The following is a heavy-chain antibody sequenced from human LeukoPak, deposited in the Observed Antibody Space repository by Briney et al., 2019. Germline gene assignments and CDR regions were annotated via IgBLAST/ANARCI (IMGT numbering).Heavy chain of an antibody. J-gene: IGHJ6*02. Sequence: PGGSLRFSCAASGITFSSYWMSWVRQAPGKGLEWVANIKQDGSEKYYVDSVKGRFTISRDNAKNSLYLQMNSLRAEDTAVYYCARGRCSGGSCYFDYGMDVWGQGTTVTVSS. D-gene: IGHD2-15*01. CDR1: GITFSSYW. CDR3: ARGRCSGGSCYFDYGMDV. V-gene: IGHV3-7*01. CDR2: IKQDGSEK.